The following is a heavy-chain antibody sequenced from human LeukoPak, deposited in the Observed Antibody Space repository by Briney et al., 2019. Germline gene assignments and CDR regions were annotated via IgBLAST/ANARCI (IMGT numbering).Heavy chain of an antibody. CDR2: ISGSGGST. CDR3: AKDREFLYYYDSSGYPNLLYFDY. Sequence: QPGGSLRLSCAASGFIFSSYWMSWVRQAPGKGLEWVSAISGSGGSTYYADSVKGRFTISRDNSKNTLYLQMNSLRAEDTAVYYCAKDREFLYYYDSSGYPNLLYFDYWGQGTLVTVSS. CDR1: GFIFSSYW. J-gene: IGHJ4*02. V-gene: IGHV3-23*01. D-gene: IGHD3-22*01.